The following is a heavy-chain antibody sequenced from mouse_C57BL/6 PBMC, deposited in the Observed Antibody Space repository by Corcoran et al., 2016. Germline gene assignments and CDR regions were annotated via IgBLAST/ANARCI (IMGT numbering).Heavy chain of an antibody. CDR2: ISYDGSN. V-gene: IGHV3-6*01. CDR3: ARDGNYDPTRWYFDV. D-gene: IGHD2-4*01. J-gene: IGHJ1*03. Sequence: DVQLQESGPGLVKPSQSLSLTCSVTGYSITSGYYWNWIRQFPGNKLEWMGYISYDGSNNYNPSLKNRISITRDTSKNQFFLKLNSVTTEDTATYYCARDGNYDPTRWYFDVWGTGTTVTVSS. CDR1: GYSITSGYY.